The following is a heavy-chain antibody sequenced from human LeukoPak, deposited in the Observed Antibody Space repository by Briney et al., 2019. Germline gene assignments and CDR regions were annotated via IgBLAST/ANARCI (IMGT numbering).Heavy chain of an antibody. D-gene: IGHD4-17*01. Sequence: QPGGSLRLSCAPSGFTFSSFWRHGVRQAPGKGLVGVSRINSDGSRTSYADSVKGRFTISRDNAKNTLYLQMNSLRVEDTAVYYCARDLDTVTTKLDYWGQGTLVTVSS. J-gene: IGHJ4*02. V-gene: IGHV3-74*01. CDR1: GFTFSSFW. CDR3: ARDLDTVTTKLDY. CDR2: INSDGSRT.